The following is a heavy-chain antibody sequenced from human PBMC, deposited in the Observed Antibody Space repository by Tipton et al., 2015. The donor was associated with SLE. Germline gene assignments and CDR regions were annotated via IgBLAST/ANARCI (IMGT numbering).Heavy chain of an antibody. CDR2: IYYAGTT. Sequence: TLSLTCSVYGGSMGTYYWSWIRQSPERGLEWIGHIYYAGTTNYNPSLESRVSTSVDTSKNQFSLKLTSVTAADTAFYYCARGDSADLWGRGTLVTVSS. V-gene: IGHV4-59*01. CDR3: ARGDSADL. J-gene: IGHJ2*01. CDR1: GGSMGTYY. D-gene: IGHD3-16*01.